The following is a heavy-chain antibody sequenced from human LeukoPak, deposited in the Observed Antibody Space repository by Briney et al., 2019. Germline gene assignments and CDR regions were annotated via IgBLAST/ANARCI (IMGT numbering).Heavy chain of an antibody. V-gene: IGHV4-59*08. CDR2: IYYSGST. CDR3: ARGRSEQWLGPYYFDY. J-gene: IGHJ4*02. D-gene: IGHD6-19*01. CDR1: GGSISSYY. Sequence: PSETLSLTCTVSGGSISSYYWSWIRQPPGKGLEWIGYIYYSGSTNYNPSLKSRVTISVDTSKNQFSLKLSSVTAADTAVYYCARGRSEQWLGPYYFDYWGQGTLVTVSS.